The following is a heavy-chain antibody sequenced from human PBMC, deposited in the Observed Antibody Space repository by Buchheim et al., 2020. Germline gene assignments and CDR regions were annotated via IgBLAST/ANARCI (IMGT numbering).Heavy chain of an antibody. CDR2: RSMSGHTK. Sequence: EVQLLESGGGLIQPGGSLRLSCAVSGFTFRSYSMSWVRQAPGKGLEWVSERSMSGHTKNYADTGKGRFTISRDHAKNSQNLQMTRRRAEDTAVYYAARADHSTSSGYDLWGQGTL. D-gene: IGHD6-6*01. CDR3: ARADHSTSSGYDL. V-gene: IGHV3-48*04. CDR1: GFTFRSYS. J-gene: IGHJ5*02.